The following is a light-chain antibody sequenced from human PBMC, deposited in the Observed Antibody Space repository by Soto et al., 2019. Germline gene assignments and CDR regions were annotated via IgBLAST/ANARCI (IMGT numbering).Light chain of an antibody. V-gene: IGKV1-5*01. J-gene: IGKJ5*01. CDR1: QFIDSY. CDR3: QQYQTYAT. CDR2: DAS. Sequence: DIQLTQSPTSLSASVGDRVTIACRASQFIDSYLNWYQQKPGKAPKLLIYDASRLGSGVPSRFSGSGSGTEFTLTISSLQPDDFATYYCQQYQTYATFGQGTRLEIK.